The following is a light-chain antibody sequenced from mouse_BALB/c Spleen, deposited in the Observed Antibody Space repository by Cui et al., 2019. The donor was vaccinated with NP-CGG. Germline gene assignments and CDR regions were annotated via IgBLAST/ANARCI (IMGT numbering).Light chain of an antibody. Sequence: QAVVTQESALTTSPGETVTLTCRYNTGAVTTSNYANWVQEKPDHLFTVLIGGTNNRAPGVPARFSGSLIGDKAALTITGAQTEDEAIYFCALWYSNHWVFGGGTKLTVL. J-gene: IGLJ1*01. CDR2: GTN. V-gene: IGLV1*01. CDR1: TGAVTTSNY. CDR3: ALWYSNHWV.